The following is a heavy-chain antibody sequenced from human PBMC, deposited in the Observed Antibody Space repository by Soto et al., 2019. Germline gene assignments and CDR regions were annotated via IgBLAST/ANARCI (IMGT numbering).Heavy chain of an antibody. CDR3: AREHVVNVFDI. D-gene: IGHD2-15*01. J-gene: IGHJ3*02. V-gene: IGHV4-59*13. CDR1: GGSISSYY. Sequence: SETLSLTCTVSGGSISSYYWIWIRQPPGKGLEWIGYIYYNGNTNYNPSLKSRVTISIDTPKNQFSLKLSSVTAADTAVYYCAREHVVNVFDIRAQRTTVTVSS. CDR2: IYYNGNT.